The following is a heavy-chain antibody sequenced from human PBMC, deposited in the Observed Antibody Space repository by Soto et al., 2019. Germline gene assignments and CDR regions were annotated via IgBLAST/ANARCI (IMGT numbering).Heavy chain of an antibody. CDR2: IYYSGST. Sequence: SETLSLTCPVSGGSISSYYWNWIRQPPGKGLEWIGYIYYSGSTNYNPSLKSRVTISVDRSKNQFSLKLSSVTAADTAVYYCARAIGWFGELLGGYYFDYWGQGTLVTVSS. CDR3: ARAIGWFGELLGGYYFDY. V-gene: IGHV4-59*12. CDR1: GGSISSYY. J-gene: IGHJ4*02. D-gene: IGHD3-10*01.